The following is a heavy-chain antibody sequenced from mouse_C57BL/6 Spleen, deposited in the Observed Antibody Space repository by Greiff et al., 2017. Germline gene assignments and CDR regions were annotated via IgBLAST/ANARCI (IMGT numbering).Heavy chain of an antibody. D-gene: IGHD2-4*01. CDR2: IYPGSGST. CDR3: ARLDDYGGYYFDY. V-gene: IGHV1-55*01. J-gene: IGHJ2*01. Sequence: QVQLQQPGAELVRPGSSVKLSCKASGYTFTSYWMHWVKQRPGQGLEWIGDIYPGSGSTNYNEKFKSKATLTVDTSSSTAYMQLSSLTSEDSAVYYCARLDDYGGYYFDYWGQGTTLTVSS. CDR1: GYTFTSYW.